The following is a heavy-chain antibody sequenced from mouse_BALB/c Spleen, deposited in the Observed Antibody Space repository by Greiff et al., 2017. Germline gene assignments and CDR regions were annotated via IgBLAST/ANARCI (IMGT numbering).Heavy chain of an antibody. D-gene: IGHD5-2*01. V-gene: IGHV1-31*01. CDR1: GYSFTGYY. CDR3: AREYAPYYFDY. J-gene: IGHJ2*01. Sequence: EVQLQESGPELVKPGASVKISCKASGYSFTGYYMHWVKQSHVKSLEWIGRINPYNGATSYNQNFKDKASLTVDKSSSTAYMELHSLTSEDSAVYYCAREYAPYYFDYWGQGTTLTVSS. CDR2: INPYNGAT.